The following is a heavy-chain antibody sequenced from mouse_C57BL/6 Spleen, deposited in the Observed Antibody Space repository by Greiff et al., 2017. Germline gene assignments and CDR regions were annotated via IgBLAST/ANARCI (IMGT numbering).Heavy chain of an antibody. CDR1: GSTFTDYN. CDR3: ARLYYASSYLYYFDY. D-gene: IGHD1-1*01. V-gene: IGHV1-18*01. CDR2: INPNTGGT. J-gene: IGHJ2*01. Sequence: EVQLQQSGPELVKPGASVKIPCKASGSTFTDYNMDWVKQSHGKSLEWIGDINPNTGGTIYNQKFKGKATLTVAQSSSTAYIELRSLTSEDTAVYYGARLYYASSYLYYFDYWGQGTTLTVSS.